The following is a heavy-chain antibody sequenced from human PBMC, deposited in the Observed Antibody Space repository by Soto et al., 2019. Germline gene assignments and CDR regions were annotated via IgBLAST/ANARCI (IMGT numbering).Heavy chain of an antibody. J-gene: IGHJ6*02. CDR1: GGTISISNW. Sequence: SETLSLTCAVSGGTISISNWWSCVREPPGKGLEWIWEIYHSGSTNYNPSLKSRVTISVDKSKNQFSLKLSSVTAADTAVYYCERVMGLYSSSGEGYDYGMDVWGQGTTVTVSS. CDR3: ERVMGLYSSSGEGYDYGMDV. V-gene: IGHV4-4*02. D-gene: IGHD6-6*01. CDR2: IYHSGST.